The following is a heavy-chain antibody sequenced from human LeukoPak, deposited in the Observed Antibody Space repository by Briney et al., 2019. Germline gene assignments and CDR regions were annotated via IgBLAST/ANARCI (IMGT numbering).Heavy chain of an antibody. D-gene: IGHD3-10*01. CDR1: GYSISSGYY. Sequence: SETLSLTCTVSGYSISSGYYRGWIRQPPGKGLEWIGSIYYSGSTYYNPSLKSRVAISVDTSKNQFSLKLSSVTAADTAVYYCARDSRDPELYYYGSGSYPPFDYWGQGTLVTVSS. J-gene: IGHJ4*02. CDR2: IYYSGST. V-gene: IGHV4-38-2*02. CDR3: ARDSRDPELYYYGSGSYPPFDY.